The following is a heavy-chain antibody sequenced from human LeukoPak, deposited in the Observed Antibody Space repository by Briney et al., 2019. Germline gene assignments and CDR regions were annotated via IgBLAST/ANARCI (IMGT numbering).Heavy chain of an antibody. Sequence: GGSLRLSCAASGFRFSDYSMNWVRQAPGKGLEWISYIGIDSGNTNYADTVKGRFTISGDKAKNSLYLQMNSLRVEDTAVYYCARDYKYAFDNWGQGTLVTVSS. V-gene: IGHV3-48*01. CDR3: ARDYKYAFDN. CDR1: GFRFSDYS. CDR2: IGIDSGNT. D-gene: IGHD5-24*01. J-gene: IGHJ4*02.